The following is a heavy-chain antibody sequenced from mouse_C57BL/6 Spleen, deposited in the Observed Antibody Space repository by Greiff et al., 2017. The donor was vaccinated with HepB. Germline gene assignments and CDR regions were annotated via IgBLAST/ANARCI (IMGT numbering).Heavy chain of an antibody. D-gene: IGHD2-4*01. CDR3: ARVYDSYYFDY. V-gene: IGHV3-6*01. CDR1: GYSITSGYY. CDR2: ISYDGSN. Sequence: EVHLVESGPGLVKPSQSLSLTCSVTGYSITSGYYWNWIRQFPGNKLEWMGFISYDGSNNYNPSLKNRISITRDTSKNQFFLKLNSVTTEDTATYYCARVYDSYYFDYWGQGTTLTVSS. J-gene: IGHJ2*01.